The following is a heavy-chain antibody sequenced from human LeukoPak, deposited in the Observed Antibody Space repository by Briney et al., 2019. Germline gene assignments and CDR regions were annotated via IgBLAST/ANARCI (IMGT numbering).Heavy chain of an antibody. Sequence: PSETLSLTCAVYGGSFSGYYWSWIRQPPGKGLEWIGEINHSGSTNYNPSLKSRVTISVDTSKNQFSLKLSSVTAADTAVYYCARALWFGGRLHYYYYGMDVWGQGTTVTVSS. CDR3: ARALWFGGRLHYYYYGMDV. CDR2: INHSGST. D-gene: IGHD3-10*01. J-gene: IGHJ6*02. CDR1: GGSFSGYY. V-gene: IGHV4-34*01.